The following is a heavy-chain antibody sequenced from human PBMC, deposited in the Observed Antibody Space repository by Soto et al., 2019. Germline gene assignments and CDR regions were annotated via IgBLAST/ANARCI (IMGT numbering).Heavy chain of an antibody. V-gene: IGHV1-3*01. J-gene: IGHJ4*02. Sequence: ASVKVSCKASGYTFTSYAMHWVRQAPGQRLEWMGWINAGNGNTKYSQKFQGRVTITRDTSASTAYMELSSLRSEDTAVYYCARGGPIVVVVAAHFDYWGQGTLVTVSS. CDR3: ARGGPIVVVVAAHFDY. CDR2: INAGNGNT. D-gene: IGHD2-15*01. CDR1: GYTFTSYA.